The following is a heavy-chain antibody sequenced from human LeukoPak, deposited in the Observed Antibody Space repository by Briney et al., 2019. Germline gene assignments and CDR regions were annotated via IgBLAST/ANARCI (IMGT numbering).Heavy chain of an antibody. D-gene: IGHD6-13*01. J-gene: IGHJ5*02. CDR2: IKQDGSEK. V-gene: IGHV3-7*01. CDR3: ARLVHSSSWYYGWFDP. Sequence: GGSLRLSCAASGFTFSSYWMSWVRQAPGKGLECVANIKQDGSEKYYVDSVKGRFTISRDNAKNSLYLQMNSLRAEDTAVYYCARLVHSSSWYYGWFDPWGQGTLVTVSS. CDR1: GFTFSSYW.